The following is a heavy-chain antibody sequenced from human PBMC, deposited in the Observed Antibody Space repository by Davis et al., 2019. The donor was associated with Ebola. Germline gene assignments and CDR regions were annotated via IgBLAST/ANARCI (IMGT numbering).Heavy chain of an antibody. CDR3: ARDSDAFDI. CDR1: GGSISSSSYY. CDR2: IYYSGST. V-gene: IGHV4-39*02. Sequence: MPSETLSLTCTVSGGSISSSSYYWGWIRQPPGKGLEWIGSIYYSGSTYYNPSLKSRVTISVDTSKNQFSLKLSSVTAADTAVYYCARDSDAFDIWGQGTMVTVSS. J-gene: IGHJ3*02.